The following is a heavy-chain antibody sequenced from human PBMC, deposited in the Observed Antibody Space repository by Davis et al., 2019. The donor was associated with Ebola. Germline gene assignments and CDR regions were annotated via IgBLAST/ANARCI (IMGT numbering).Heavy chain of an antibody. D-gene: IGHD5-18*01. J-gene: IGHJ4*02. CDR2: IIPMIDMT. CDR1: GDTFSTYG. V-gene: IGHV1-69*10. CDR3: ARVVISDTVIASYFDN. Sequence: SVKVSCKASGDTFSTYGITWVRQAPGQGLEWMGGIIPMIDMTNYAQKFQGRVTITADKTTSTVYMEMIILSSDDTAKYYCARVVISDTVIASYFDNWGQGTLVTVSS.